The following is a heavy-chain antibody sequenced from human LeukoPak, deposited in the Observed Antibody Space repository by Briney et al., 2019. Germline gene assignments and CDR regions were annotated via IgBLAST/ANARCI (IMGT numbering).Heavy chain of an antibody. Sequence: GGSLRLSCAASGFTFNSYAMHWVRQAPGRGLEWVAVISYDGSNKYYADSVKGRFNISRDNSKNTLYLQMNSLRADDTAVYYCARDGRNYYDRSGYYSALAYWGQGTLVTVSS. J-gene: IGHJ4*02. V-gene: IGHV3-30-3*01. CDR1: GFTFNSYA. CDR3: ARDGRNYYDRSGYYSALAY. CDR2: ISYDGSNK. D-gene: IGHD3-22*01.